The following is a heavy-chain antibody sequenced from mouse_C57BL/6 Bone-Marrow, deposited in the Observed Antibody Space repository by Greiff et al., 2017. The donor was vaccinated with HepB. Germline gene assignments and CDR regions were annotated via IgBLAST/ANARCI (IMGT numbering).Heavy chain of an antibody. CDR1: GYTFTNYW. CDR2: IYPGGGYT. CDR3: ARSREDGYGYWYFDV. J-gene: IGHJ1*03. V-gene: IGHV1-63*01. D-gene: IGHD2-2*01. Sequence: VQLQESGAELVRPGTSVKMSCKASGYTFTNYWIGWAKQRPGHGLEWIGDIYPGGGYTNYNEKFKGKATLTADKSSSTAYMQFSSLTSEDSAIYYCARSREDGYGYWYFDVWGTGTTVTVSS.